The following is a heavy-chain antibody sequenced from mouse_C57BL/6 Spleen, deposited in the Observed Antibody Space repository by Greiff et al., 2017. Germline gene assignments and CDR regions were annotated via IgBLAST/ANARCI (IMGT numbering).Heavy chain of an antibody. D-gene: IGHD2-4*01. Sequence: EVMLVESGGGLVKPGGSLKLSCAASGFTFSDYGMHWVRQASEKGLEWVAYISSGSSTIYYADTVKGRFTISRDNAKNTLFLQMTSLRSEDTAMYYCARDYDYDDWYFDVWGTGTTVTVSS. CDR2: ISSGSSTI. CDR1: GFTFSDYG. J-gene: IGHJ1*03. CDR3: ARDYDYDDWYFDV. V-gene: IGHV5-17*01.